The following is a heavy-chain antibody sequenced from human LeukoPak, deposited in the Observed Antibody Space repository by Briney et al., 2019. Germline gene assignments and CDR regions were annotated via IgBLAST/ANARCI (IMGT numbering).Heavy chain of an antibody. D-gene: IGHD3-9*01. CDR2: IYSGGST. CDR3: ARIGPSTGIRISYGMDV. V-gene: IGHV3-66*01. CDR1: GFTVSSNY. J-gene: IGHJ6*02. Sequence: GGSLRLSCAASGFTVSSNYMSWVRQAPGKGLEWVSVIYSGGSTYYADSVKGRFTISRDNAKNSLYLQMNSLRAEDTAVYYCARIGPSTGIRISYGMDVWGQGTTVTVSS.